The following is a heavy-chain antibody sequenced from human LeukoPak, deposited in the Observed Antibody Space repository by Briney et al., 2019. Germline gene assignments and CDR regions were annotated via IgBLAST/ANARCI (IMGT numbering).Heavy chain of an antibody. CDR2: IYYSGST. J-gene: IGHJ3*02. CDR1: GGSISSSSYY. Sequence: SETLSLTCTVSGGSISSSSYYWGWIRQPPGKGLEWIGSIYYSGSTYYNPSLKSRVTISIEKSKNQFSLKLSSVTAADTAVYYCAGAYCGGDCYSGRAFDIWGQGTMVTVSS. D-gene: IGHD2-21*02. CDR3: AGAYCGGDCYSGRAFDI. V-gene: IGHV4-39*07.